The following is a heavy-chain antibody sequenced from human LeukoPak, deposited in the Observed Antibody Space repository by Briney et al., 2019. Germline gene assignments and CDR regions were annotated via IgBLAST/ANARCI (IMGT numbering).Heavy chain of an antibody. CDR3: ARGPYGSGISKWFDP. D-gene: IGHD3-10*01. Sequence: PSDTLSHTCTVSDGSFSGYSGSWIPQTPGKALEGIGFIYYSGSTNYNPSLESRVTISIDTSKNQLSLNLSSVTTADTAVYYCARGPYGSGISKWFDPWGQGTLVIVSS. J-gene: IGHJ5*02. CDR2: IYYSGST. V-gene: IGHV4-59*07. CDR1: DGSFSGYS.